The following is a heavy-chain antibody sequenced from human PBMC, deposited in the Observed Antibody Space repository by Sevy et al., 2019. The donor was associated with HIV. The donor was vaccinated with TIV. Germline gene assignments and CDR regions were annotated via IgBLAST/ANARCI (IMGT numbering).Heavy chain of an antibody. V-gene: IGHV3-23*01. Sequence: GGSLRLSCAASGFTFSTYAMTWVRQAPGKGPEWVSVISGSGGSTYYADSVQGRFTISRDNSKNTLYLQMNSLRPEDTAVYYCAKDRVSGTYYTGDFDCWGQGTLVTVSS. J-gene: IGHJ4*02. CDR2: ISGSGGST. CDR1: GFTFSTYA. CDR3: AKDRVSGTYYTGDFDC. D-gene: IGHD3-10*01.